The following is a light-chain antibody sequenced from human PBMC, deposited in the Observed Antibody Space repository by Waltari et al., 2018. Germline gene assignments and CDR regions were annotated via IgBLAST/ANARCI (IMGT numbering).Light chain of an antibody. CDR2: GTS. CDR3: QSYDTSLSVV. J-gene: IGLJ2*01. V-gene: IGLV1-40*01. CDR1: GSNLGAGYD. Sequence: QSVLTQPPSVSGAPGQRVSISCTGSGSNLGAGYDVHWYQQHPGKAPKLLIYGTSIRPPGGPDRFFGSQSGTSASLAITALQAEDEAEYYCQSYDTSLSVVFGGGTKLTVL.